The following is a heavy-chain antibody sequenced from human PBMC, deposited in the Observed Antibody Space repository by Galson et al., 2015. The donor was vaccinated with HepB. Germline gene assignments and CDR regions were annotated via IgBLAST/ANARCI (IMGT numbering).Heavy chain of an antibody. V-gene: IGHV3-74*01. CDR1: GSSFNTFW. D-gene: IGHD4-23*01. J-gene: IGHJ4*02. CDR3: ATKATPYNGGTPFDH. CDR2: ISADATTT. Sequence: SLRFSCAASGSSFNTFWMHWVRQGPGEGLVWVSRISADATTTNYAASVEGRFTISRDNTKNMVYLQMNSLRVEDTAIYYCATKATPYNGGTPFDHWGQGAQVTVSS.